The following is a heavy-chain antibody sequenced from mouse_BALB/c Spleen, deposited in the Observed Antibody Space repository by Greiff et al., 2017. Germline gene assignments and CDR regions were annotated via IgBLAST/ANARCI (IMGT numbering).Heavy chain of an antibody. D-gene: IGHD2-3*01. CDR1: GYAFSSSW. CDR3: ARMDGYYDAWFAY. CDR2: IYPGDGDT. J-gene: IGHJ3*01. V-gene: IGHV1-82*01. Sequence: VQLQQSGPELVKPGASVKISCKASGYAFSSSWMNWVKQRPGQGLEWIGRIYPGDGDTNYNGKFKGKATLTADKSSSTAYMQLSSLTSVDSAVYFCARMDGYYDAWFAYWGQGTLVTVSA.